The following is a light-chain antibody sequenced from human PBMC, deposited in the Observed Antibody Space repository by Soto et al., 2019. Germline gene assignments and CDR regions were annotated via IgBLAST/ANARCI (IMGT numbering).Light chain of an antibody. Sequence: IGLTQSPATLSLSPGERATLSCRASQSVSSYLAWYKQKPGQAPRLLIYEASNRATGIPARFSGSGSGPDFTLTISSLEPEDFAVYYCQQRSNLIPFGQGTRLEIK. CDR1: QSVSSY. CDR3: QQRSNLIP. J-gene: IGKJ5*01. V-gene: IGKV3-11*01. CDR2: EAS.